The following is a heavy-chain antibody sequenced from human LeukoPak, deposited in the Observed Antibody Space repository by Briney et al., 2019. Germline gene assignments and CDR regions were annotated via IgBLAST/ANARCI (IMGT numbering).Heavy chain of an antibody. J-gene: IGHJ4*02. CDR2: INGDGSSK. CDR3: TRGGGTSDY. CDR1: GFTFSNYR. D-gene: IGHD1-14*01. V-gene: IGHV3-74*01. Sequence: GGSLRLSCAASGFTFSNYRMHWVRQAPGKGLVWVSRINGDGSSKSYADSVKGRFSISRDNTRNTVYMQMNSLRAEDTAVYYCTRGGGTSDYWGQGTLVTVSS.